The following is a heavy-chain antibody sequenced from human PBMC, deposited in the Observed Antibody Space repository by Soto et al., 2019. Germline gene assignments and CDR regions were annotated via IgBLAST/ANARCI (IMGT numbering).Heavy chain of an antibody. J-gene: IGHJ4*02. CDR1: GGSISSGGYS. Sequence: SETLSLTCAVSGGSISSGGYSWSWIRQPPGKGLEWIAYIYHSGSTYYNPSLKSRVTMPVDRSRNQFSLKLSSVTAADTAVYYCARVDTAMGYYFDYRGQGTLVTVSS. D-gene: IGHD5-18*01. V-gene: IGHV4-30-2*01. CDR3: ARVDTAMGYYFDY. CDR2: IYHSGST.